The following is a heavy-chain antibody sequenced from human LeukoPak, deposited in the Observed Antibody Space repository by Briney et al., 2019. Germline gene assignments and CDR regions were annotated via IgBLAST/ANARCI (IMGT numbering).Heavy chain of an antibody. Sequence: GASVKVSCKASGYTFTSYYMHWVRQAPGQGLEWMGWINPNSGGTNYAQKFQGRVTMTRDTSISTAYMELSRLRSDDTAVYYCASGERGYSYGTGYWFDPWGQGTLVTVSS. CDR3: ASGERGYSYGTGYWFDP. J-gene: IGHJ5*02. D-gene: IGHD5-18*01. CDR2: INPNSGGT. CDR1: GYTFTSYY. V-gene: IGHV1-2*02.